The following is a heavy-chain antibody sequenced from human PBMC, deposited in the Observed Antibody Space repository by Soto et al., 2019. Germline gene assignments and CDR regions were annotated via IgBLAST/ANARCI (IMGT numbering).Heavy chain of an antibody. D-gene: IGHD6-19*01. CDR3: TRQTDAVQWMVVTKDYNFDY. CDR1: VFTFCGAS. CDR2: IRSKTNSYAT. J-gene: IGHJ4*02. Sequence: VESLRLSCSASVFTFCGASIHWFRQASGKWLEWVFHIRSKTNSYATAYADSVKGRFTISRDDSMNTAYLQMNSLKTEDTAVYFCTRQTDAVQWMVVTKDYNFDYWGQRPMVTVSS. V-gene: IGHV3-73*01.